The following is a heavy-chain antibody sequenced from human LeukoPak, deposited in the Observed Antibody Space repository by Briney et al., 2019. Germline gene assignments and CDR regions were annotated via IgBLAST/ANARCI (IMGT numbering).Heavy chain of an antibody. Sequence: AGSPRLSCAASGFTFISYSMNWVGQAPVKGLHWVSPISSSSSYIYYADSVKGRFTISRDNAKNSLYLQMNSLRAEDTAVYYCARDLDMTTVTTAASYWGQGTLVTVSS. J-gene: IGHJ4*02. CDR1: GFTFISYS. CDR2: ISSSSSYI. D-gene: IGHD4-11*01. V-gene: IGHV3-21*01. CDR3: ARDLDMTTVTTAASY.